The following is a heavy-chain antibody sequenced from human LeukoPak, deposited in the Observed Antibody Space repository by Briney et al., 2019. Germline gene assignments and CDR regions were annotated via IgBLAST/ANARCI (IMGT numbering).Heavy chain of an antibody. D-gene: IGHD2-2*02. Sequence: SETLSLTCAVYGGSFSGYYWSWIRQPPGKGLEWIGEINHSGSTNYNPSLKSRVTISVDTSRNQFSLKLSSVTAADTAVYYCARDRGYSGFDAFDIWGQGTMVTVSS. J-gene: IGHJ3*02. CDR2: INHSGST. V-gene: IGHV4-34*01. CDR1: GGSFSGYY. CDR3: ARDRGYSGFDAFDI.